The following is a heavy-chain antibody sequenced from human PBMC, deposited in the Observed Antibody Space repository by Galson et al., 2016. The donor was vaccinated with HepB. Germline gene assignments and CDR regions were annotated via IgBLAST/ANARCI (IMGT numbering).Heavy chain of an antibody. D-gene: IGHD3-22*01. J-gene: IGHJ3*02. CDR2: INPSDDRT. Sequence: SVKVSCKASGYNFTSYYMHWVRQAPGQGLEWMGMINPSDDRTMFAQRFQGRVTMTRDTSTSTVYMDLSSLRSEDTAVYYCAMHYDSRGFSDSVYAFDIWGQGTMVTVSA. V-gene: IGHV1-46*01. CDR1: GYNFTSYY. CDR3: AMHYDSRGFSDSVYAFDI.